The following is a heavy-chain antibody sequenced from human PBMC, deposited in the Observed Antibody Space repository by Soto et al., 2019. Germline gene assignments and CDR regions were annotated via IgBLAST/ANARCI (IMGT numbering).Heavy chain of an antibody. CDR3: ATALRFVDYLLKR. CDR2: IIGASGDT. CDR1: GYTLTTYP. D-gene: IGHD3-9*01. Sequence: QVQLVQSGAEVKKPGASVKLSCKAAGYTLTTYPLHWVRQAPGQSLEWMGYIIGASGDTRYSQKFHDRVTITRDTSANTAYLELNSLTSEDTAVYYCATALRFVDYLLKRWGQGTLVTVSS. J-gene: IGHJ4*02. V-gene: IGHV1-3*01.